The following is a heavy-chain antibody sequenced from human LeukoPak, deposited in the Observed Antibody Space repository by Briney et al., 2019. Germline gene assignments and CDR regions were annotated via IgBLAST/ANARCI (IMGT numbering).Heavy chain of an antibody. D-gene: IGHD6-13*01. CDR2: ISSSSSYI. J-gene: IGHJ3*02. CDR3: APLNWVYPDGFDI. V-gene: IGHV3-21*01. CDR1: GFTFSSYS. Sequence: PGGSLRLSCAASGFTFSSYSMNWVRQAPGKGLEWVSSISSSSSYIYYADSVKGRFTISRDNAKNSMSLQMNSLRAEDTAVYYCAPLNWVYPDGFDIWGQGTMVTVSS.